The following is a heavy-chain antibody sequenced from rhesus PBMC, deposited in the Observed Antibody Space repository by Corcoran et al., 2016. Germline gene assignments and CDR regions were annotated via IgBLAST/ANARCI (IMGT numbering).Heavy chain of an antibody. D-gene: IGHD6-25*01. CDR2: IYGISGNT. CDR3: ARAEAAYGLDS. J-gene: IGHJ6*01. Sequence: QVQLQESGPGLVKPSETLSLTCAVSGGSISGGYDWSWIRQPPGKGLEWIGYIYGISGNTTYNPSLKCRVTISKDTSKNQFSLKLSSVTAADTAVYYCARAEAAYGLDSWGQGVVVTVSS. V-gene: IGHV4-76*01. CDR1: GGSISGGYD.